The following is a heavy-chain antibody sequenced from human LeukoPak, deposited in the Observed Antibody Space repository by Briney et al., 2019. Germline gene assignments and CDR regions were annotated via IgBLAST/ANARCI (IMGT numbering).Heavy chain of an antibody. CDR2: IYHSGRA. CDR3: ARAGTSGWYNY. Sequence: PSETLSLTCAVSGFSISSGYYWGWIRQPPGKGLEWIGIIYHSGRAYYSPSLKSRVTISVDTSKNQFSLHLSSMTAADTAVYYCARAGTSGWYNYWGQGTLVTVSS. D-gene: IGHD6-19*01. V-gene: IGHV4-38-2*01. J-gene: IGHJ4*02. CDR1: GFSISSGYY.